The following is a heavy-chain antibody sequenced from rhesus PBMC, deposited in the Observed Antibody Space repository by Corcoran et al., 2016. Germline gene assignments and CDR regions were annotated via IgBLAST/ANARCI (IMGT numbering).Heavy chain of an antibody. J-gene: IGHJ5-1*01. D-gene: IGHD6S26*01. Sequence: QLQLQESGPGLVKPSETLSLTCAVSGGSISRNYWSWIRPPPGKGRERIGRIAGSGVSTDSNPSLKSRVTISTDTAKNQFSLKRSSVTAADTAVYYCAREGSGWSGRFDVWGPGVLVTVSS. CDR1: GGSISRNY. CDR3: AREGSGWSGRFDV. CDR2: IAGSGVST. V-gene: IGHV4-173*01.